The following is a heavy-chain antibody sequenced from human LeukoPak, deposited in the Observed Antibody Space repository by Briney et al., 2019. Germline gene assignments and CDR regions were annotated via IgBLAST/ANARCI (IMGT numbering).Heavy chain of an antibody. Sequence: SETLSLTCTVSGGSISSSSYYWGWIRQPPGKGLEWIGSIYYSGSTYYNPSLKSRVTISVDTSKNQSSLKLSSVTAADTAVYYCARAVGSGSFQTYYYYMDVWGKGTTVTISS. J-gene: IGHJ6*03. CDR1: GGSISSSSYY. D-gene: IGHD3-10*01. CDR3: ARAVGSGSFQTYYYYMDV. CDR2: IYYSGST. V-gene: IGHV4-39*07.